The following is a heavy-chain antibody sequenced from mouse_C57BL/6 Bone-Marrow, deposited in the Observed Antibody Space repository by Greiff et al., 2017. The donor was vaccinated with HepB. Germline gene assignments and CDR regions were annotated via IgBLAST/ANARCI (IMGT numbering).Heavy chain of an antibody. D-gene: IGHD1-1*01. CDR1: GYTFTDYN. CDR2: INPNNGGT. J-gene: IGHJ4*01. CDR3: ARLDTTEGYYAMDY. V-gene: IGHV1-18*01. Sequence: EVKLMESGPELVKPGASVKIPCKASGYTFTDYNMDWVKQSHGKSLEWIGDINPNNGGTIYNQKFKGKATLTVDKSSSTAYMELRSLTSEDTAVYYCARLDTTEGYYAMDYWGQGTSVTVSS.